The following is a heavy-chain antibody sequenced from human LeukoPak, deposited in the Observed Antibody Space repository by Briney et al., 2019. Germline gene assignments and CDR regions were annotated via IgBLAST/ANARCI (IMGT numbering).Heavy chain of an antibody. D-gene: IGHD4-17*01. CDR1: GFTVSSNY. CDR3: ARESRTAVTTHALDI. Sequence: GGSVRLSCAASGFTVSSNYMSWVRQAPGKGLEWVSVIYSGGSTYYADSVKGRFTISRDNSKNTLYLQMNSLRAEDTAVYYCARESRTAVTTHALDIWGQGTMVTVSS. J-gene: IGHJ3*02. V-gene: IGHV3-53*01. CDR2: IYSGGST.